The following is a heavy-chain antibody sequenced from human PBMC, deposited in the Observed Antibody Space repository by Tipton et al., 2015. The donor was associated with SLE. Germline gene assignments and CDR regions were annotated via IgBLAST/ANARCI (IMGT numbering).Heavy chain of an antibody. CDR2: IYPDGTT. D-gene: IGHD6-19*01. Sequence: GLVKPSETLSLACAISGYSFRSGYFWGWIRQPPEKGLEWIGSIYPDGTTYYNPSLKSRVTVSVDTSKNQLSMRLTSVSAADTAVYYCASWNSGAVSGFFDYWGQGTLVTVSS. CDR1: GYSFRSGYF. V-gene: IGHV4-38-2*01. CDR3: ASWNSGAVSGFFDY. J-gene: IGHJ4*02.